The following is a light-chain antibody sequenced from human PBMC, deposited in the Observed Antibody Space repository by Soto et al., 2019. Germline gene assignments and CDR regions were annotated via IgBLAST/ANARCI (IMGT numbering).Light chain of an antibody. J-gene: IGKJ2*01. Sequence: DIQMTQSPSSLSASVGDRVTITCRVSQGISNYLAWYQQKPGKVPKLLIYAASTLQSGVPSRFSGSGSGTDFTLTISSQQPEDVATYCCQKYNSAPYTFRQGTKLEIK. CDR1: QGISNY. CDR2: AAS. V-gene: IGKV1-27*01. CDR3: QKYNSAPYT.